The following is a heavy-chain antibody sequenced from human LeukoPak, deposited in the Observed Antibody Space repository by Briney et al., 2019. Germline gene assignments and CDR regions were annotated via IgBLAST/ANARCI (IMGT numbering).Heavy chain of an antibody. CDR3: ARDHPFSGSGKGASFLDY. V-gene: IGHV3-11*04. CDR2: ISSSGSTI. CDR1: GFTFSDYY. D-gene: IGHD3-10*01. Sequence: GGSLRLSCAASGFTFSDYYMSWIRQAPGQGLEWVSYISSSGSTIYYADSVKGRFTITRDNAKNSLYLQMNSLRAEDTAVYYCARDHPFSGSGKGASFLDYWGQGTLVTVSS. J-gene: IGHJ4*02.